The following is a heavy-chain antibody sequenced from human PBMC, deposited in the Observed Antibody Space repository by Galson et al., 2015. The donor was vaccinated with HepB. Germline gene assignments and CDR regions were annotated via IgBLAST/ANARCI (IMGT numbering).Heavy chain of an antibody. D-gene: IGHD6-19*01. V-gene: IGHV7-4-1*02. CDR2: INTNTGNP. J-gene: IGHJ3*02. Sequence: SVKVSCKASGYTFTNYALNWVRQAPGQGLEWMGWINTNTGNPMYAQGFTGRFVFSLDTSVSTAYLQISNLKAEDTAVYYCARGGIAVRDDTFDIWGQGTMVTVSS. CDR3: ARGGIAVRDDTFDI. CDR1: GYTFTNYA.